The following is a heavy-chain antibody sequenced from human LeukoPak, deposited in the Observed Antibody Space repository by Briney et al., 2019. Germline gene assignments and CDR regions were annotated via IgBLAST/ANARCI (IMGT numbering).Heavy chain of an antibody. V-gene: IGHV4-34*01. J-gene: IGHJ4*02. CDR1: GGSFSGYY. CDR2: INHSGST. D-gene: IGHD6-13*01. Sequence: SETLSLTCAVYGGSFSGYYWSWIRQPPGKGLEWIGEINHSGSTNYNPSLKSRVTISVDTSKNQFSLKLSSVTAADTAVYYCASPSSSWYYGHYYWGQGTLVTVSS. CDR3: ASPSSSWYYGHYY.